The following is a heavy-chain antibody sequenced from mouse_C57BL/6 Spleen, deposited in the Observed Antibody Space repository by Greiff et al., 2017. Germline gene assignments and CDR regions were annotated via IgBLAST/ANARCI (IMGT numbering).Heavy chain of an antibody. Sequence: VQLQQSGAELVKPGASVKISCKASGYAFSSYWMNWVKQRPGKGLEWIGQIYPGDGDTNYNGKFKGKATLTADKSSSTAYMQLSSLTSEDSAVYFCARRGYYGSGYKDYWGQGTTLTVSS. D-gene: IGHD1-1*01. CDR2: IYPGDGDT. CDR3: ARRGYYGSGYKDY. J-gene: IGHJ2*01. V-gene: IGHV1-80*01. CDR1: GYAFSSYW.